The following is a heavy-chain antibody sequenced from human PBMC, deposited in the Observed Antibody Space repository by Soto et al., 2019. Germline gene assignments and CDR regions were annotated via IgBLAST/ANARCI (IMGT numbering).Heavy chain of an antibody. V-gene: IGHV4-30-4*01. CDR3: ARDGYSGYDYGWFDP. Sequence: PSETLSLTCTVSGGSISSGDYYWSWIRQPPGKGLEWIGYIYYSGSTYYNPSLKSRVTISVDTSKNQFSLKLSSVTAADTAVYYCARDGYSGYDYGWFDPWGQGTLVTVSS. J-gene: IGHJ5*02. CDR2: IYYSGST. CDR1: GGSISSGDYY. D-gene: IGHD5-12*01.